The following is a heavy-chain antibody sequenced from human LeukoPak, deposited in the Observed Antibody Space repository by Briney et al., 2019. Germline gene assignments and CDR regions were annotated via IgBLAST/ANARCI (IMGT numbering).Heavy chain of an antibody. Sequence: SETLSLTCTVSGGSITSYYWSWIRQPPGKGLEWIGYISKSGNTNYSPSLKSRVTTFGDTSKNQFFLRLTSVTAADTAVYYCARARYVNSFYAFDIWGQGTMVTVSS. D-gene: IGHD3-9*01. CDR3: ARARYVNSFYAFDI. CDR1: GGSITSYY. J-gene: IGHJ3*02. CDR2: ISKSGNT. V-gene: IGHV4-59*01.